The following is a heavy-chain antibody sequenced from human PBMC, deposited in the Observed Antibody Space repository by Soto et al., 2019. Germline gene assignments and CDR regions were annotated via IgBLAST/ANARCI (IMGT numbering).Heavy chain of an antibody. V-gene: IGHV1-18*01. J-gene: IGHJ4*02. CDR3: AREESVYCSGGSCYQFDY. CDR1: GYTFTSYG. Sequence: ASVKVSCKASGYTFTSYGISWVRQAPGQGLEWMGWISAYNGNTNYAQKLQGRVTMTTDTSTSTAYMELRSLRSDDTAVYYCAREESVYCSGGSCYQFDYWGQGTLVTVST. D-gene: IGHD2-15*01. CDR2: ISAYNGNT.